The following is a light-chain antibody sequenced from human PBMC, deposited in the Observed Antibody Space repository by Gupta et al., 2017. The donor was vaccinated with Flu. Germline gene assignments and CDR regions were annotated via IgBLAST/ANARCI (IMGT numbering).Light chain of an antibody. CDR1: SRDVGGYNY. CDR2: EVS. V-gene: IGLV2-14*01. Sequence: HSALPQPASLSGSPGRPITIPLPGTSRDVGGYNYVYCHQQHPGKALKLMVYEVSKRSSGVSSRFSGSKSGNTASLTISGRQDEDEADYYCSTYTSSSTWVFGGGTKLTGL. J-gene: IGLJ3*02. CDR3: STYTSSSTWV.